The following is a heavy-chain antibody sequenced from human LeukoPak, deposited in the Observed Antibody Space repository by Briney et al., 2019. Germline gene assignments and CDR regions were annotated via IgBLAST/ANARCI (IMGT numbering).Heavy chain of an antibody. Sequence: PGGSLRLSCAASGFTFSSYGMSWVRQAPGKGLEWVSAISGSGGSTYYADSVKGRFTISRDNAKNSLYLQMNSLRAEDTAVYYCARDAAVAGTRAKSGYYYYYMDVWGKGTTVTISS. CDR3: ARDAAVAGTRAKSGYYYYYMDV. J-gene: IGHJ6*03. CDR1: GFTFSSYG. CDR2: ISGSGGST. V-gene: IGHV3-23*01. D-gene: IGHD6-19*01.